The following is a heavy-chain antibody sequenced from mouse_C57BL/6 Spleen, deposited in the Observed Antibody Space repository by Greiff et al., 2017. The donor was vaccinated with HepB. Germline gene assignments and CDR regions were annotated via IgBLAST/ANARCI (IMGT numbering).Heavy chain of an antibody. V-gene: IGHV3-8*01. CDR2: ISYSGST. D-gene: IGHD1-1*01. Sequence: VQLKESGPGLAKPSQTLSLTCSVTGYSITSDYWNWIRKFPGNKLEYMGYISYSGSTYYNPSLKSRISITRDTSKNQYYLQLNSVTTEDTATYYCARYRTTVVATRYFDVWGTGTTVTVSS. CDR1: GYSITSDY. CDR3: ARYRTTVVATRYFDV. J-gene: IGHJ1*03.